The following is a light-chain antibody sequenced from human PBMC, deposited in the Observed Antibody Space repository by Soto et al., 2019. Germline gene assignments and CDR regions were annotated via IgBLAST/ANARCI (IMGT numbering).Light chain of an antibody. V-gene: IGKV3-20*01. CDR2: ATS. CDR3: QQYGSPPIT. CDR1: QSVRTK. J-gene: IGKJ5*01. Sequence: ETVMTQYPTTPSLSSGGRATLSRRASQSVRTKLAWYQQKPGQAPRLVIFATSSRATGTPDRFSGSGSGTDFTLTISRLEPEDFAVYYCQQYGSPPITFGQGTRLEIK.